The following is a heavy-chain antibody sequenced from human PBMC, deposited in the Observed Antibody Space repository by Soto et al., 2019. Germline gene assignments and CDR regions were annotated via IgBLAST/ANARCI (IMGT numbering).Heavy chain of an antibody. J-gene: IGHJ5*02. V-gene: IGHV4-34*01. Sequence: QVQLQQWGAGLLKPSETLSLTCAVYGGSFSGYYWSWIRQPPGKGLEWIGEINHSGSTNYNPSLKSRVTISVDTSKNQFSLKLSSVTAADTAVYYCARGWTLRLGRRFDPWGQGTLVTVSS. CDR3: ARGWTLRLGRRFDP. CDR1: GGSFSGYY. CDR2: INHSGST. D-gene: IGHD1-1*01.